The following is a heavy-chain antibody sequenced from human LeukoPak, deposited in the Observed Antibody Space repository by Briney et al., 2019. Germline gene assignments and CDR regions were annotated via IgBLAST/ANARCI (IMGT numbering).Heavy chain of an antibody. CDR2: IYYSGST. CDR3: ARYSNAVAGARWFDH. J-gene: IGHJ5*02. V-gene: IGHV4-59*01. Sequence: PSETLSLTCTVSGGSLSSYYWSWIRQPPGQELEWIGYIYYSGSTNYNPSLKSRVTISPDTSKNQFSLKLGSVTAADTAVYFCARYSNAVAGARWFDHWGQGTLVTVSS. CDR1: GGSLSSYY. D-gene: IGHD2-21*01.